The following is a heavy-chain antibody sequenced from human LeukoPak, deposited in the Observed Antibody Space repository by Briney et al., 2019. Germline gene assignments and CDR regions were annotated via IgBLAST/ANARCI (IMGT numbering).Heavy chain of an antibody. D-gene: IGHD6-13*01. CDR2: ISSSSSYT. CDR1: GIPFSDFY. V-gene: IGHV3-11*03. Sequence: SGGSRRLSCVVSGIPFSDFYMNWIRQAPGKGLEWISYISSSSSYTDYAASVKGRFTISRDNAKSALYLQMNSLRVEDTAVYYCAAGTAADYWGQGTLVIVSS. J-gene: IGHJ4*02. CDR3: AAGTAADY.